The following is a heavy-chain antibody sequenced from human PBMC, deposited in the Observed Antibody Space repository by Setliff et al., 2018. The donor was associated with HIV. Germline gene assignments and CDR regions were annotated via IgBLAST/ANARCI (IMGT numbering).Heavy chain of an antibody. CDR2: INHSGST. CDR3: ARGRGFGSGTEYFQH. V-gene: IGHV4-39*07. CDR1: GGSISGSNYY. Sequence: SETLSLTCTVSGGSISGSNYYWGWIHQPPGKGLEWIGEINHSGSTHYNPSLKSRIIISVDTSKKQFSLKLTSLTAADTAVYYCARGRGFGSGTEYFQHWGQGTLVTVSS. D-gene: IGHD3-10*01. J-gene: IGHJ1*01.